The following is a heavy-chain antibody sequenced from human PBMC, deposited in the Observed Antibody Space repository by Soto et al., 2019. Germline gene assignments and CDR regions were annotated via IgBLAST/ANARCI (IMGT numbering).Heavy chain of an antibody. CDR3: ARATMVRGVTYYYYGMDV. CDR2: IIPIFGTA. J-gene: IGHJ6*02. D-gene: IGHD3-10*01. CDR1: GGTFSIYA. Sequence: GASVKVSCKASGGTFSIYAISWVRQAPGQGLEWMGGIIPIFGTANYAQKFQGRVTITADESTSTAYMELSSLRSEDTAVYYCARATMVRGVTYYYYGMDVWGQGTTVTVSS. V-gene: IGHV1-69*13.